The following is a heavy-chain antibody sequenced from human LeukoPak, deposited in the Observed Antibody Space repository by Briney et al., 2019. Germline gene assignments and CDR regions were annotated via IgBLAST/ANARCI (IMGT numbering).Heavy chain of an antibody. J-gene: IGHJ3*02. Sequence: PGRSLRLSCAAPGFTFSSYGMHWVRQAPGKGLEWVAVISYDGSNKYYADSVKGRFTISRDNSKNTLYLQMNSLRAEDTAVYYCAREVPAARNAFDIWGLGTVVTVSS. CDR2: ISYDGSNK. V-gene: IGHV3-30*03. CDR1: GFTFSSYG. D-gene: IGHD2-2*01. CDR3: AREVPAARNAFDI.